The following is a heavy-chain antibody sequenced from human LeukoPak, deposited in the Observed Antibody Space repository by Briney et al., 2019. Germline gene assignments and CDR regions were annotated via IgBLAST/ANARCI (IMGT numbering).Heavy chain of an antibody. CDR2: IYYSGST. J-gene: IGHJ4*02. CDR1: GGSISSYY. D-gene: IGHD5-18*01. V-gene: IGHV4-59*08. CDR3: ARHGRIDADTAMNFDY. Sequence: SETLSLTCTVSGGSISSYYWSWIRQPPGKGLGWIGYIYYSGSTNYNPSLKSRVTISVDTSKNQFSLKLSSVTAADTAVYYCARHGRIDADTAMNFDYWGQGTLVTVSS.